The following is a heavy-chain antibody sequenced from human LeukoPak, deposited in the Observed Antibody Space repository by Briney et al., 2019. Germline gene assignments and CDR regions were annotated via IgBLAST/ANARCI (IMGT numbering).Heavy chain of an antibody. CDR2: IYSGGST. Sequence: GGSLRLSCAASGFTVSSNYMTWVRQAPGKGLEWVSVIYSGGSTNNADSVKGRFTISRDNSKNTLYLQMNSLRAEDTAVYYCARGRPKYYFDYWGQGTLVAVSS. CDR1: GFTVSSNY. V-gene: IGHV3-66*01. CDR3: ARGRPKYYFDY. J-gene: IGHJ4*02.